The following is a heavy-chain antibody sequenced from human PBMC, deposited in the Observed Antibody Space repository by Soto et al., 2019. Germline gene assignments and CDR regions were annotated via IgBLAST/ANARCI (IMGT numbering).Heavy chain of an antibody. CDR2: INHGRST. J-gene: IGHJ4*02. D-gene: IGHD5-12*01. V-gene: IGHV4-34*02. CDR1: GGSLSDYS. CDR3: ARGGGNSGYFFDY. Sequence: QVQLRQWGAGLLKPSETLSLRCAVYGGSLSDYSWSWIRQSPEKGLEWIGEINHGRSTKYNPSLKIRVTISVATSKKQVSLILTSATTADTAVYRCARGGGNSGYFFDYWGRGTLVTVSS.